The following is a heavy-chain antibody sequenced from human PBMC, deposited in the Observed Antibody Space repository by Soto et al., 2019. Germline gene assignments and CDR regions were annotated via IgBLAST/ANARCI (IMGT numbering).Heavy chain of an antibody. CDR3: ARGYFGGGSCYSKYHYLMDF. V-gene: IGHV1-2*04. J-gene: IGHJ6*03. CDR2: INPNSGGT. D-gene: IGHD2-15*01. Sequence: ASVKVSCKASGYTFTGYYMHWVRQALGQGLEWMGWINPNSGGTNYAQKFQGWVTMTRDTSISTAYMELSRLRSDDTAVYYCARGYFGGGSCYSKYHYLMDFGGKGSTVTVSS. CDR1: GYTFTGYY.